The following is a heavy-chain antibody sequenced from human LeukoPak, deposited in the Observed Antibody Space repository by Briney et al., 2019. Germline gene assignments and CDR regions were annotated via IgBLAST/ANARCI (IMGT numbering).Heavy chain of an antibody. CDR2: ISYDGSNK. Sequence: GGSLRLSCVASGFIFSSYGMHWVRQAPVKGLEWVAVISYDGSNKYYADSVKGRFTISRDNSKNTLYLQMNSLSAEDTAVFYCAKGPSGYSSGDNWFDPWGQGTLVTVSS. CDR3: AKGPSGYSSGDNWFDP. D-gene: IGHD6-19*01. CDR1: GFIFSSYG. J-gene: IGHJ5*02. V-gene: IGHV3-30*18.